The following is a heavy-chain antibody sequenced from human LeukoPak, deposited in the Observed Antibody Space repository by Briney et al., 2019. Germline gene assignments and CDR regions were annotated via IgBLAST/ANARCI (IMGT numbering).Heavy chain of an antibody. J-gene: IGHJ4*02. CDR3: AKVDAAGTYYFDY. CDR1: GFTFSSYA. Sequence: PGGSLRLSCAASGFTFSSYAMSWVRQAPGKGLEWVSAISGSGGSTYYADSVKGRFTISRDNSKNTLYLQMNSLRAENTAVYYCAKVDAAGTYYFDYWGQGTLVTASS. V-gene: IGHV3-23*01. CDR2: ISGSGGST. D-gene: IGHD6-13*01.